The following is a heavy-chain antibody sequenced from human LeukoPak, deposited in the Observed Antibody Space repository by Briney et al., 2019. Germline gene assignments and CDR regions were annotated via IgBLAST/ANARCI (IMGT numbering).Heavy chain of an antibody. Sequence: GGSLRLSCAASGFTFSTSGMHWVRQAPGKGLEWVAVISYDGSNQYYADSVKGRFTISRDNSKNTLYLQMDSLRVEDTAVYYCGKDPNGNFIGAFDFWGQGTMVTVS. CDR3: GKDPNGNFIGAFDF. CDR2: ISYDGSNQ. J-gene: IGHJ3*01. V-gene: IGHV3-30*18. D-gene: IGHD4-23*01. CDR1: GFTFSTSG.